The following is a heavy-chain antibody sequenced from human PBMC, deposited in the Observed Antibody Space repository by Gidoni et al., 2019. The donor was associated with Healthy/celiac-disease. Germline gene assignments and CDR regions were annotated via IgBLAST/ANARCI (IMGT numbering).Heavy chain of an antibody. CDR1: GFTFSSYG. CDR3: ARGQDTAPFTYFDY. CDR2: IWYDGSNK. D-gene: IGHD5-18*01. J-gene: IGHJ4*02. Sequence: QVQLVESGGGVVQPGRSLRLSCAASGFTFSSYGMHWDRQAPGKGLGWVAVIWYDGSNKYYADSVKGRFTISRDNSKNTLYLQMNSLRAEDTAVYYCARGQDTAPFTYFDYWGQGTLVTVSS. V-gene: IGHV3-33*01.